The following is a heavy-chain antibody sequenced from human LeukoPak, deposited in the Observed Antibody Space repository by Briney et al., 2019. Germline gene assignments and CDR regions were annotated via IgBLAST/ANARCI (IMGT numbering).Heavy chain of an antibody. CDR1: GFTFDDYA. J-gene: IGHJ4*02. Sequence: PGGSLRLSCAASGFTFDDYAMHWVRQAPGKGLEWVSGISWNSGSIGYADSVKGRFTISRDNAKNSLYLQMNSLRAEDTALYYCAKGYTAAAGTIDYWGQGTLVTVSS. V-gene: IGHV3-9*01. CDR2: ISWNSGSI. D-gene: IGHD6-13*01. CDR3: AKGYTAAAGTIDY.